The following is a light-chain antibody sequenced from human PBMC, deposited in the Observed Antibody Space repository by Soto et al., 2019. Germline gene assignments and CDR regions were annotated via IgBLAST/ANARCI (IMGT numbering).Light chain of an antibody. Sequence: DIQMTQSPSSLSVSVGDRVTITCRASQDIGSSLGWFQQKPGKAPKSLIYAASTLQVGVPSRFSSSGSGTDFSLTISSLQPEDFATYYCQQYNSYPRTFGQGTKVEIK. J-gene: IGKJ1*01. CDR3: QQYNSYPRT. CDR2: AAS. CDR1: QDIGSS. V-gene: IGKV1-16*01.